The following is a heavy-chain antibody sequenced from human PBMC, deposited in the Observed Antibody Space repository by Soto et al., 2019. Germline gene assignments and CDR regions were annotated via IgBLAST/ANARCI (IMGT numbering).Heavy chain of an antibody. CDR1: GYTLTELS. J-gene: IGHJ4*02. D-gene: IGHD4-17*01. CDR3: ATLTHSTTTVTTYYFDY. CDR2: FDPEDGET. V-gene: IGHV1-24*01. Sequence: ASVKVSCKVSGYTLTELSMHWVRQAPGKGLEWMGGFDPEDGETIYAQKFQGRVTMTEDTSTDTAYMELSSLRSEDTAVYYCATLTHSTTTVTTYYFDYWGQGTLVTVSS.